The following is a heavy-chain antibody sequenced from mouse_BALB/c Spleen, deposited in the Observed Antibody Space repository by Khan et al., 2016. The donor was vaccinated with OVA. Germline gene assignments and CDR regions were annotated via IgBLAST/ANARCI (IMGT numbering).Heavy chain of an antibody. CDR3: ADHLTGSFDY. Sequence: EVQLVESGGDLVKPGGSLNLSCAASGFTFSSYSMSWVRQTPDKRLEWVASISSGGDYTYYPDSVKGRFTISRDNAKNTLYLQMSDLKSEDTAMYYCADHLTGSFDYWGQGTLVTVSA. CDR1: GFTFSSYS. D-gene: IGHD4-1*01. J-gene: IGHJ3*01. V-gene: IGHV5-6*01. CDR2: ISSGGDYT.